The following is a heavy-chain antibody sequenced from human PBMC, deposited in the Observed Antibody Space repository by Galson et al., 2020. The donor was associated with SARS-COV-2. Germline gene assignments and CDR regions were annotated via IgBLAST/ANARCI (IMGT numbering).Heavy chain of an antibody. CDR2: IDWDEAK. Sequence: SGPTLVKPTQTLTLTCTLSGFSLSTSGMCVSWIRQPPGKALEWLARIDWDEAKYYSTSLKTRLTIPKDTSKNQVVLTVTNMDPGDTATYYCARIAPDSSGYYFDYWGQGTLVTVSS. D-gene: IGHD3-22*01. V-gene: IGHV2-70*11. CDR1: GFSLSTSGMC. J-gene: IGHJ4*02. CDR3: ARIAPDSSGYYFDY.